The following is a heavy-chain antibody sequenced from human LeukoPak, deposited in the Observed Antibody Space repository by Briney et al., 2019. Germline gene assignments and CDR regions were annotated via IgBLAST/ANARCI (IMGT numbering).Heavy chain of an antibody. CDR2: IYYSGST. CDR3: ARGDFYYMDV. V-gene: IGHV4-59*01. Sequence: SETLSLTCIVSGGSISSYYWSWIRQPPGKGLEWIGYIYYSGSTNYNPSLKSRVTISVDTSKNQFSLKLSSVTAADTAVYYCARGDFYYMDVWGKGIPVTVSS. J-gene: IGHJ6*03. CDR1: GGSISSYY.